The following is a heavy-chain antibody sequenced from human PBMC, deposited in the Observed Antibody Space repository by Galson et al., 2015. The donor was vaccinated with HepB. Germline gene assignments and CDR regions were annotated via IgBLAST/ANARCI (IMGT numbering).Heavy chain of an antibody. CDR2: IYSGGST. Sequence: SLRLSCAASGFTVSSNYMSWVRQAPGKGLEWVSVIYSGGSTYYADSVKGRFTISRDNSKNTLYLQMNSLRAEDTAVYYCARELGGYNSRFDYWGQGTLVTVSS. D-gene: IGHD5-24*01. CDR3: ARELGGYNSRFDY. CDR1: GFTVSSNY. V-gene: IGHV3-66*02. J-gene: IGHJ4*02.